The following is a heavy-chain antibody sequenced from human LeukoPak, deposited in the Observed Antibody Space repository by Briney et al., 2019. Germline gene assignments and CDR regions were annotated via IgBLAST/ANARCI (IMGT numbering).Heavy chain of an antibody. CDR1: GYTFTSYY. D-gene: IGHD1-1*01. J-gene: IGHJ6*02. Sequence: GASVKVSCKASGYTFTSYYMHWVRQATGQGLEWMGMINPSGGSTSYAQKFQGRVTMTRDTSTSTVYMELSSLRSEDTAVYYCARDRAQLDYYYGMDVWGQGTTVTVSS. CDR2: INPSGGST. CDR3: ARDRAQLDYYYGMDV. V-gene: IGHV1-46*01.